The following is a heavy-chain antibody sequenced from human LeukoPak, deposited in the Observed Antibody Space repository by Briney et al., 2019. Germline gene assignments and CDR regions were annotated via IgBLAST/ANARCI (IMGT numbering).Heavy chain of an antibody. V-gene: IGHV3-21*01. CDR2: ISSSSSYI. D-gene: IGHD3-3*01. CDR1: GFTFSSYS. Sequence: GGSLRLSCAASGFTFSSYSMNWVRQAPGKGLEWVSSISSSSSYIYYADSVKGRFTISRDNAKNSLYLQMNSLRAEDTAVYYCARDRVFRITIFGVVEPDAFDIWGQGTMVTVSS. J-gene: IGHJ3*02. CDR3: ARDRVFRITIFGVVEPDAFDI.